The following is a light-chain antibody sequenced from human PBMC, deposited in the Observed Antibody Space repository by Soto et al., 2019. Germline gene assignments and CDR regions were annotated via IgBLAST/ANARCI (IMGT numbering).Light chain of an antibody. V-gene: IGKV3-20*01. Sequence: EIVLTQSPGTLSLSPGERATLSCRASQSVSSSYLAWYQQKPGQAPRLLIYGASSRATGIPDRFSGSGSGTDFTLTISRLEPEDFAVYYCQQHGSTPWTFGQGTKVEL. CDR1: QSVSSSY. J-gene: IGKJ1*01. CDR3: QQHGSTPWT. CDR2: GAS.